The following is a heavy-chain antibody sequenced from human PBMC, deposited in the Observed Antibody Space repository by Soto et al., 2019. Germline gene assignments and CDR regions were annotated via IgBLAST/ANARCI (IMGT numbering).Heavy chain of an antibody. J-gene: IGHJ4*02. V-gene: IGHV5-51*01. CDR2: IYPGDHET. CDR3: ARSPRSRPYFDY. CDR1: GYXFSNFL. D-gene: IGHD6-13*01. Sequence: EXLKISCQCSGYXFSNFLLVWVRQLPGKGLEWMGIIYPGDHETRYSPSFHGKVTISADKSINTAYLQWNSLEASDTAFYFCARSPRSRPYFDYWGQGALGTVSS.